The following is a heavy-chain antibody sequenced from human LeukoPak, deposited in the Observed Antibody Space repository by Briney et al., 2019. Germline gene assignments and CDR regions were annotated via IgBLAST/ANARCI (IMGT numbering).Heavy chain of an antibody. CDR2: IRSKDYGGTT. V-gene: IGHV3-49*04. J-gene: IGHJ4*02. CDR3: SRVGQSAYYFDY. Sequence: PGGALRLSCTASGFTFGEYAMSWVRQAPGKGLEGVGFIRSKDYGGTTEYAASVKGRFTISRDDSKSIAYLQMNSLKTEDTAVYYCSRVGQSAYYFDYWGQGTLVTVSS. CDR1: GFTFGEYA.